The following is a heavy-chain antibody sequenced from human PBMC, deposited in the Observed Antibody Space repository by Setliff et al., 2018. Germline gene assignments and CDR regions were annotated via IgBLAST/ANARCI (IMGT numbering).Heavy chain of an antibody. CDR2: ISAYNINT. CDR3: ARDLTAGMGSPYNWFDP. D-gene: IGHD2-21*02. CDR1: GYSFGNYG. J-gene: IGHJ5*02. Sequence: ASVKVSCKASGYSFGNYGMSWVRQAPGQGLEWMGWISAYNINTNYAKKFQGRVTMTTDTSANIAYMELRSLRSDDTAVYYCARDLTAGMGSPYNWFDPWGQGTPVTVSS. V-gene: IGHV1-18*01.